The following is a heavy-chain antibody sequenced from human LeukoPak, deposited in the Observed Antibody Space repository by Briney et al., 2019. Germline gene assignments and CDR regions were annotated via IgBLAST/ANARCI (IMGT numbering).Heavy chain of an antibody. CDR3: ARAGLGYSSSWDYYYYMDV. V-gene: IGHV1-2*02. J-gene: IGHJ6*03. D-gene: IGHD6-13*01. Sequence: ASVKVSCKASGYTFTGYYMHWVRQAPGQGLEWMGWINPNSGGTNYAQRFQGRVTMTRDTSISTAYMELNRLRSDDTAVYYCARAGLGYSSSWDYYYYMDVWGKGTTVTVSS. CDR1: GYTFTGYY. CDR2: INPNSGGT.